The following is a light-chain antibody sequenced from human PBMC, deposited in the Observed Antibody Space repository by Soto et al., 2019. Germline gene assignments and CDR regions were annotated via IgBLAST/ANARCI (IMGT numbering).Light chain of an antibody. CDR2: ATS. V-gene: IGKV3-20*01. Sequence: EVVLPQSPGTLSLSPGERATLSCRASQSISSSYLAWYQQKPGQAPRLLIYATSIRATGIPDRFSGSWSGTDFSLTISRLETEDFAVYLCQQYNYLISFGGGTKVEIK. CDR1: QSISSSY. J-gene: IGKJ4*01. CDR3: QQYNYLIS.